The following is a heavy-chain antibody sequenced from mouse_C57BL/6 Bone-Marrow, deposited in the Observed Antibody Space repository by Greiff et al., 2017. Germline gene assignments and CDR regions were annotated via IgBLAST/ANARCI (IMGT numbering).Heavy chain of an antibody. J-gene: IGHJ4*01. CDR1: GFNITDYY. Sequence: EVQLQQSGAELVRPGASVKMSCTASGFNITDYYMHWVKQSHEQSLEWIGRIDPEDGDTEYAPKFQGKATVTADKSSNTAYLQLSRLTSDDSAVYYCATPSSVYYSLDYWGQGTTVTVSS. V-gene: IGHV14-1*01. D-gene: IGHD1-3*01. CDR3: ATPSSVYYSLDY. CDR2: IDPEDGDT.